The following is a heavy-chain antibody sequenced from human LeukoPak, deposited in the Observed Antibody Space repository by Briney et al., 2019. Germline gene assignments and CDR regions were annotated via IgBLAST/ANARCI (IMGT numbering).Heavy chain of an antibody. Sequence: KPSETLSLTCTVSGGSISSSSYYWGWIRQPPGKGLEWIGSIYYSGSTYYNPSLKSRVTISVDTSKNQFSLKLSSVTAADTAVYYCARQTEYGSGSYYNSWGQGTLVTVSS. CDR2: IYYSGST. CDR3: ARQTEYGSGSYYNS. J-gene: IGHJ4*02. CDR1: GGSISSSSYY. D-gene: IGHD3-10*01. V-gene: IGHV4-39*01.